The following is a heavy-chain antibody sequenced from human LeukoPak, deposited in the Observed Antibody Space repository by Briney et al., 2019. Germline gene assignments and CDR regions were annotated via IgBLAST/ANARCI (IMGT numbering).Heavy chain of an antibody. CDR2: INPNSGGT. Sequence: ASVKVSCKASGYSFTGYYIHWVRQAPGQGLEWMGWINPNSGGTNYAQKFQGRVTMTRNTSISTAYMELSSLRSEDTAVYYCAREWGGSGSISWGQGTLVTVSS. V-gene: IGHV1-2*02. J-gene: IGHJ4*02. D-gene: IGHD3-22*01. CDR3: AREWGGSGSIS. CDR1: GYSFTGYY.